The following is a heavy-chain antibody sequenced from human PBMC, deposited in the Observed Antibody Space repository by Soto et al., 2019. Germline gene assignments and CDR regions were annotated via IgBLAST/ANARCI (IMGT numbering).Heavy chain of an antibody. D-gene: IGHD3-10*01. CDR1: GGSFSGYY. V-gene: IGHV4-34*01. J-gene: IGHJ5*02. Sequence: SETLSLTCAVYGGSFSGYYWSWIRQPPGKGLEWIGEINHSGSTNYNPSLKSRVTISVDTSKNQFSLKLSSVTAADTAVYYCARSHPTSYYYGSGSYPNWFDPWGQGTLVTVSS. CDR3: ARSHPTSYYYGSGSYPNWFDP. CDR2: INHSGST.